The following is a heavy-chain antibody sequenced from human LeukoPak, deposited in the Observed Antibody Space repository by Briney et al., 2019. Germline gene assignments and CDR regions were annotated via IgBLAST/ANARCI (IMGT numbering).Heavy chain of an antibody. CDR3: ARDRVTMVRGARNYYFDY. J-gene: IGHJ4*02. CDR1: GFTFSSYS. CDR2: ISSSSSYI. D-gene: IGHD3-10*01. Sequence: PGGSLRLSCAASGFTFSSYSMNWVRQAPGKGLEWVSSISSSSSYIYYADSVKGRFTISRDNAKNSLYLQMNSLRAEDTAVYYCARDRVTMVRGARNYYFDYWGQGTLVTVSS. V-gene: IGHV3-21*01.